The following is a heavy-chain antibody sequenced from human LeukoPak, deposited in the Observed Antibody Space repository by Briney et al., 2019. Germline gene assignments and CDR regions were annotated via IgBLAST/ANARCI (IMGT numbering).Heavy chain of an antibody. Sequence: PSQTLSLTCTVSGGSISSGGYYWSWIRQHPGKGLEWIGYIYYSGSTYYNPSLKSRVTISVDTSKNQFSLKLISVTAADTAVYYCAARITIFGVVEYWGQGTLVTVSS. CDR2: IYYSGST. CDR3: AARITIFGVVEY. D-gene: IGHD3-3*01. J-gene: IGHJ4*02. V-gene: IGHV4-31*03. CDR1: GGSISSGGYY.